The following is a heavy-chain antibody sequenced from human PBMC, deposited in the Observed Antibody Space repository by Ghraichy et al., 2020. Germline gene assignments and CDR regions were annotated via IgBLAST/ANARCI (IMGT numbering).Heavy chain of an antibody. CDR2: IRSKTDGGTT. CDR3: ARLGAFDY. J-gene: IGHJ4*02. V-gene: IGHV3-15*01. D-gene: IGHD3-9*01. CDR1: GFTFSDAW. Sequence: RGSLRLSCTASGFTFSDAWMTWVRQAPGKGLEWVGRIRSKTDGGTTDYGAPVKGRITISRDDSKNTLYLQLNSLKTEDTAVYYCARLGAFDYWGQGTLVTVSS.